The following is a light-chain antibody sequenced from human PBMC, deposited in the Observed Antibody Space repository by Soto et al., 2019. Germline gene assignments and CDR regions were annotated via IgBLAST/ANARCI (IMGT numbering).Light chain of an antibody. Sequence: EIVLTQSPGTLSLSPGERATLSCRASQSVSSSYLAWYKQKPGQAPRLLIYGASSRATGIPDRFSGSGSGIDFTLTIRRLEPEDFAVYYCQQYGSSHTFGQGTRLEIK. CDR2: GAS. J-gene: IGKJ5*01. CDR3: QQYGSSHT. CDR1: QSVSSSY. V-gene: IGKV3-20*01.